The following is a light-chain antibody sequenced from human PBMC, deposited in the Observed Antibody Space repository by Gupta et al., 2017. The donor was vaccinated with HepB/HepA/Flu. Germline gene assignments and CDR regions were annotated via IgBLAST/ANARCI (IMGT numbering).Light chain of an antibody. CDR1: TSNIGNNA. Sequence: QSVLTQPPSVSETPGQRIIVSCSGSTSNIGNNAVSWYQQLPGTAPKLLIFNNSQRPSGVPERISGSKSGTSASLAISGLQAEDEADYYCAAWDDSLNVVLFGGGTKVTVL. J-gene: IGLJ2*01. CDR3: AAWDDSLNVVL. V-gene: IGLV1-44*01. CDR2: NNS.